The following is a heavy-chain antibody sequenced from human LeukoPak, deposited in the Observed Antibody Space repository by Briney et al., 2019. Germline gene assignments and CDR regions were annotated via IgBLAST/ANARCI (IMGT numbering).Heavy chain of an antibody. CDR2: IIPIFGTA. D-gene: IGHD3-3*01. CDR3: ARVTPRWSGYPVSRYYYYGMDV. CDR1: GGTFSSYA. J-gene: IGHJ6*02. Sequence: SAKVSCKASGGTFSSYAISWVRQAPGQGLEWMGGIIPIFGTANYAQKFQGRVTITADESTSTAYMELSSLRSEDTAVYYCARVTPRWSGYPVSRYYYYGMDVWGQGTTVTVSS. V-gene: IGHV1-69*13.